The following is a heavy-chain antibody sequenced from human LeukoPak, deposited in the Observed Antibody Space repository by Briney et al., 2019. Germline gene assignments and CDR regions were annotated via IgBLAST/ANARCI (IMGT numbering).Heavy chain of an antibody. J-gene: IGHJ5*02. CDR2: IKQDGSEK. V-gene: IGHV3-7*03. CDR3: ARDEKLLWFGELLNWFDP. Sequence: GGSLRLSCAASGFTFSSDWMSWVRQAPGKGREWVANIKQDGSEKYYVDSVKGRFTISRDNAKNSLYLQMNSLRAEDTAVYYCARDEKLLWFGELLNWFDPWGQGTLVTVSS. CDR1: GFTFSSDW. D-gene: IGHD3-10*01.